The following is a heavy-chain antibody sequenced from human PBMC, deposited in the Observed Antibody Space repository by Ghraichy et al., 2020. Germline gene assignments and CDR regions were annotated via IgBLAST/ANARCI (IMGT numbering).Heavy chain of an antibody. Sequence: ASVKVSCNTSGYTFTDYYLHWVRQAPGQGLEWMGWINPNSGGTNYAQKFQGRVTMTRDTSISTAYLELSRLRSDDTAMYYCARMSPGGVFNDNWGQGTLVTVSS. CDR3: ARMSPGGVFNDN. CDR2: INPNSGGT. CDR1: GYTFTDYY. D-gene: IGHD2-8*02. V-gene: IGHV1-2*02. J-gene: IGHJ4*02.